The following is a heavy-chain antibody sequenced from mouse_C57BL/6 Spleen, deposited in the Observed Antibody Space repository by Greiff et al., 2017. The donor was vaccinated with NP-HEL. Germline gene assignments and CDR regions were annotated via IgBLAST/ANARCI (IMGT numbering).Heavy chain of an antibody. CDR1: GYTFTSYW. CDR2: IHPNSGST. J-gene: IGHJ3*01. V-gene: IGHV1-64*01. CDR3: APFYYYGSCRAY. D-gene: IGHD1-1*01. Sequence: QVQLQQPGAELVKPGAPVKLSCKASGYTFTSYWMHWVKQRPGQGLEWIGMIHPNSGSTNYNEKFKSKATMTVDKSSSTAYMQLSSLTSEVSAVYYCAPFYYYGSCRAYWGQGTLVTVSA.